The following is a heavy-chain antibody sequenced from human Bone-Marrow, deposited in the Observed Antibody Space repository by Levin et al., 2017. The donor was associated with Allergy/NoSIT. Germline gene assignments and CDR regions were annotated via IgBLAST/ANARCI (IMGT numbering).Heavy chain of an antibody. CDR1: GFTFSSYA. CDR3: ARDKRGSGVDTAMVLDY. Sequence: PGGSLRLSCAAPGFTFSSYAMHWVRQAPGKGLEWVAVISYDGSNKYYADSVKGRFTISRDNSKNTLYLQMNSLRAEDTAVYYCARDKRGSGVDTAMVLDYWGQGTLVTVSS. CDR2: ISYDGSNK. J-gene: IGHJ4*02. D-gene: IGHD5-18*01. V-gene: IGHV3-30-3*01.